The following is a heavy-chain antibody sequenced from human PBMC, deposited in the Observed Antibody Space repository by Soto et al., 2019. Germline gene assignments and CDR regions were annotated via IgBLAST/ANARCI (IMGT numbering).Heavy chain of an antibody. J-gene: IGHJ4*02. V-gene: IGHV4-34*01. D-gene: IGHD6-13*01. CDR3: ARGGVAAAQKDFDY. CDR1: GGSFSGYY. CDR2: INHSGST. Sequence: QVQLQQWGAGLLKPSETLSLTCAVYGGSFSGYYWSWIRQPPGKGLEWIGEINHSGSTNYNPSLKSRVTISVDTSKNQFSLKLRSVTAADTAVYYCARGGVAAAQKDFDYWGQGTLVTVSS.